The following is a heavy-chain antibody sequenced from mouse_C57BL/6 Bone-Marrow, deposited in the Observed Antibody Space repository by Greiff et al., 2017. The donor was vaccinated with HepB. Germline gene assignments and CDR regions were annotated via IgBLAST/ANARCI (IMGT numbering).Heavy chain of an antibody. CDR1: GFNIKDYY. V-gene: IGHV14-2*01. D-gene: IGHD1-1*01. Sequence: EVMLVESGAELVKPGASVKLSCTASGFNIKDYYMHWVKQRTEQGLEWIGRIDPEDGETKYAPKFQGKATITADTSSNTAYLQLSSLTSEDTAVYYCARSYYGSSWFYAMDYWGQGTSVTVSS. J-gene: IGHJ4*01. CDR2: IDPEDGET. CDR3: ARSYYGSSWFYAMDY.